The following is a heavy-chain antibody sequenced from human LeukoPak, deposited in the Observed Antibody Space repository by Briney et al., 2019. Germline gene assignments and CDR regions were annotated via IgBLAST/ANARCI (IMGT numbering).Heavy chain of an antibody. J-gene: IGHJ4*02. CDR3: AREVDYGGGGDY. CDR1: GGSISSSSYY. V-gene: IGHV4-39*07. CDR2: IYYSGST. D-gene: IGHD4-23*01. Sequence: PSETLSLTCGVSGGSISSSSYYWGWIRQPPGKGLEWIGSIYYSGSTYYNPSLKSRVTISVDTSKNQFSLKLSSVTAADTAVYYCAREVDYGGGGDYWGQGTLVTVSS.